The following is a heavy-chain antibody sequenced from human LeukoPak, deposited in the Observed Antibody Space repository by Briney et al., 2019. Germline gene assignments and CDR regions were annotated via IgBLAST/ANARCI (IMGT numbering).Heavy chain of an antibody. CDR3: ARVYDYVWGSYRYTGAFDI. J-gene: IGHJ3*02. V-gene: IGHV3-20*01. CDR1: RFAFDDDG. Sequence: GGSLRLSGAASRFAFDDDGFSWVRQVPGKGLEWVFGLNWNGDSTGYAGSVKGRLTNSRDNAKNSLYLQMNSLRAEDTALYHCARVYDYVWGSYRYTGAFDIWSQGTMVTVSS. CDR2: LNWNGDST. D-gene: IGHD3-16*02.